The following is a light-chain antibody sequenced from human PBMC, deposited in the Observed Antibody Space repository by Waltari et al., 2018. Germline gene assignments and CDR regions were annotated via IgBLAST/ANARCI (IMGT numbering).Light chain of an antibody. V-gene: IGKV2-28*01. Sequence: DIVMTQSPLSLPVTPGEPASISCRSSQSLLHSNEYNCLDWYLQTPGQAPQLLIYLGSNRASGVPDRFSGSGSGTDFTLKISRVEAEDVGVYYCMQVVQVPWTFGQGTKVEIK. CDR3: MQVVQVPWT. J-gene: IGKJ1*01. CDR2: LGS. CDR1: QSLLHSNEYNC.